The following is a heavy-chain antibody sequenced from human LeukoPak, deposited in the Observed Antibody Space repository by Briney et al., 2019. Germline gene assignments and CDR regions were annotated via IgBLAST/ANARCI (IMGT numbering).Heavy chain of an antibody. V-gene: IGHV1-8*01. D-gene: IGHD3-22*01. CDR1: GYSFTSYE. CDR2: MNPNSGNT. CDR3: ARDGDSSGYYRHY. Sequence: ASVKVSCKASGYSFTSYEVNWVRQATGQGLEWMGWMNPNSGNTDYAQKFKGRVTMTRNTSINTAYMELSSLRSEDTAVYYCARDGDSSGYYRHYWGQGTLVTVSS. J-gene: IGHJ4*02.